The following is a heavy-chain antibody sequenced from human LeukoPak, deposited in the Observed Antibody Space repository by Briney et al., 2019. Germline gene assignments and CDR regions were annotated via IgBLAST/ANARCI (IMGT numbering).Heavy chain of an antibody. J-gene: IGHJ4*02. CDR2: ISYDGSNK. CDR3: AKDRRAEYYDFWGGFDY. D-gene: IGHD3-3*01. Sequence: GGSLRLSCAASGFAFSSYGMHWVRQAPSKGLEWVAVISYDGSNKYYADSVKGRFTISRDNSKNTLYLQMNSLRAEDTAVYYCAKDRRAEYYDFWGGFDYWGQGTLVTVSS. CDR1: GFAFSSYG. V-gene: IGHV3-30*18.